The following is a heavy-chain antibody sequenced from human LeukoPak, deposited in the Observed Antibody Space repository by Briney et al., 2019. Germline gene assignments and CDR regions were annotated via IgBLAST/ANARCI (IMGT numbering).Heavy chain of an antibody. CDR3: ARARRVVVAATPTRFDP. J-gene: IGHJ5*02. V-gene: IGHV1-2*02. D-gene: IGHD2-15*01. CDR1: GYTFTNYD. Sequence: ASVKVSCKASGYTFTNYDINWVRQATGQGLEWMGWINPNSGGTNYAQKFQGRVTMTRDTSISTAYMELSRLRSDDTAVYYCARARRVVVAATPTRFDPWGQGTLVTVSS. CDR2: INPNSGGT.